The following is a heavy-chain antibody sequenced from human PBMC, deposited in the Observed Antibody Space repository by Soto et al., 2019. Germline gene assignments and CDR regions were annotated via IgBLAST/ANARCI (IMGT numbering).Heavy chain of an antibody. Sequence: QVQLQQSGPGLVKPSQTLSLTCAISGDSVSSNSAVWNWIRQSPSRGLEWLGRTYYRSKWYNDYAGSVKSRITINPDTSKNRFSLQLNSVTPEDTAVYYCANDAASAGGWFDPWGQGTLVTVSS. D-gene: IGHD6-13*01. CDR3: ANDAASAGGWFDP. J-gene: IGHJ5*02. CDR2: TYYRSKWYN. V-gene: IGHV6-1*01. CDR1: GDSVSSNSAV.